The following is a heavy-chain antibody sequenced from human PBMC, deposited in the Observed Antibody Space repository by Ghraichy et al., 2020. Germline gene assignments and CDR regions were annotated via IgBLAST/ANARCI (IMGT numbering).Heavy chain of an antibody. CDR1: GGSISSYY. CDR3: ARDHSSGWYIDAFDI. Sequence: SETLSLTCTVSGGSISSYYWSWIRQPPGKGLEWIGYIYYSGSTNYNPSLKSRVTISVDTSKNQFSLKLSSVTAADTAVYYCARDHSSGWYIDAFDIWGQGTMVTVSS. J-gene: IGHJ3*02. V-gene: IGHV4-59*01. D-gene: IGHD6-19*01. CDR2: IYYSGST.